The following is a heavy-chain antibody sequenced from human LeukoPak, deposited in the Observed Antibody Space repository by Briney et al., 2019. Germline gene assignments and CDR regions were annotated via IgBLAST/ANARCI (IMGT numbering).Heavy chain of an antibody. Sequence: GASVKVSCKASGYTFTSYGISWVRQAPGQVLAWMGWISAYNGNTNYAQKLQGRVTMTTDTSTSTAYMELRSLRSDDTAVYYCARDSTVVPAATMYYYYGMDVWGQGTTVTVSS. CDR1: GYTFTSYG. V-gene: IGHV1-18*01. CDR3: ARDSTVVPAATMYYYYGMDV. D-gene: IGHD2-2*01. CDR2: ISAYNGNT. J-gene: IGHJ6*02.